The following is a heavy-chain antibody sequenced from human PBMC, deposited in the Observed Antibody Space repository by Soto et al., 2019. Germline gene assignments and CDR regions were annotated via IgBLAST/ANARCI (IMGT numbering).Heavy chain of an antibody. J-gene: IGHJ4*02. Sequence: GGSLRLSCAASGFTFNTYGMHWVRQAPGKGLEWVAVISYDGSEKYYVDSVKGRFTISKDNSKNTLYLQVNSLRPEDTAVYYCAKSPNFYCSSPNCYKYYFDHWGQGTLVTVFS. CDR3: AKSPNFYCSSPNCYKYYFDH. CDR1: GFTFNTYG. D-gene: IGHD2-2*02. V-gene: IGHV3-30*18. CDR2: ISYDGSEK.